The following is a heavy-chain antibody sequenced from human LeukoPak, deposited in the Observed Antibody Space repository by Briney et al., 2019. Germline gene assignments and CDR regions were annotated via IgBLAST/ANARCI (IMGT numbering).Heavy chain of an antibody. J-gene: IGHJ4*02. V-gene: IGHV3-74*01. CDR3: ARGGQSIAAAGTSGY. CDR1: GFTFSSYW. Sequence: GGSLRLSCAASGFTFSSYWMHWVRQAPGKGLVWVSRINSDGSSTSYADSVKGRFTISRDNAKNTLYLQMNSLRAEDTAVYYCARGGQSIAAAGTSGYWGQGTLVTVSS. CDR2: INSDGSST. D-gene: IGHD6-13*01.